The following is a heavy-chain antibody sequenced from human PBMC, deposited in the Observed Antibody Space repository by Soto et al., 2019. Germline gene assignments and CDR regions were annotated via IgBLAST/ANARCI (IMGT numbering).Heavy chain of an antibody. CDR3: AKEVIAARPYYFDY. V-gene: IGHV3-23*01. J-gene: IGHJ4*02. CDR2: ISASGAYT. D-gene: IGHD6-6*01. Sequence: LRLSCAASGFTFSSYAVSWARQTPGKGLEWVSTISASGAYTYYVDSVKGRFTISRDNSRNTLYLQMRSLRAGDTATYYCAKEVIAARPYYFDYWGQGTLVTVSS. CDR1: GFTFSSYA.